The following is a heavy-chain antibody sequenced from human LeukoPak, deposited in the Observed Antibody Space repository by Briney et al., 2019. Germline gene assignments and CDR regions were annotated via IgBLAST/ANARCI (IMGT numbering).Heavy chain of an antibody. D-gene: IGHD3-10*01. CDR2: ISGSGGST. V-gene: IGHV3-23*01. CDR1: GFTFSSYS. CDR3: AKVRGITMVRGVDY. Sequence: GGSLRLSCAASGFTFSSYSMHWVRQAPGKGLEWVSAISGSGGSTYYADSVKGRFTISRDNSKNTLYLQMNSLRAEDTAVYYCAKVRGITMVRGVDYWGQGTLVTVSS. J-gene: IGHJ4*02.